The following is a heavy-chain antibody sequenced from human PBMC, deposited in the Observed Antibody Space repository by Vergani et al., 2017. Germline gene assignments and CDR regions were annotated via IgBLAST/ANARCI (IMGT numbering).Heavy chain of an antibody. V-gene: IGHV4-30-4*08. J-gene: IGHJ4*02. CDR1: GGSISSGDYY. CDR3: ARELLGDLSLRTFDY. CDR2: IYYNGNT. D-gene: IGHD3-16*02. Sequence: QVQLQESGPGLVKPSQTLSRTCTVSGGSISSGDYYWSLIRQPPGKGLEWIGYIYYNGNTYYNPSLKSRVTISVDTSKNQFSLKLSSVTAADTAVYYCARELLGDLSLRTFDYWGQGTLVTVSS.